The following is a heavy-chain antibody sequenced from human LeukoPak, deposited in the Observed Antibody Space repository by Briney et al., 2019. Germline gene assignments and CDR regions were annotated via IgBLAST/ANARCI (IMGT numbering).Heavy chain of an antibody. CDR2: INGDGSTT. D-gene: IGHD3-10*01. V-gene: IGHV3-74*03. Sequence: GGSLRLSCTASGFTFSTYWINWVRQSPVKGLVWVALINGDGSTTTHADSVKGRFTISRDNAKNTAYLQMNSLRDEDTAVYFCARDYAGSPDYWGQGTLVTVSA. J-gene: IGHJ4*02. CDR1: GFTFSTYW. CDR3: ARDYAGSPDY.